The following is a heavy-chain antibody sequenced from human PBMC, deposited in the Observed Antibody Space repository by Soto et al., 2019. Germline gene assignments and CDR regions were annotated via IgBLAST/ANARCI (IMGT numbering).Heavy chain of an antibody. CDR2: ISSRSDI. D-gene: IGHD2-2*02. J-gene: IGHJ6*02. V-gene: IGHV3-21*01. CDR1: GFTFSTYS. CDR3: AREYTAWPLAYGLDV. Sequence: GGSLRLSCVGSGFTFSTYSINWVRQAPGKGLEWVSSISSRSDIYYADSAKGRFTISRDNAKNSVSLQMNSLRAEDTAVYYCAREYTAWPLAYGLDVWGQGTTVTVS.